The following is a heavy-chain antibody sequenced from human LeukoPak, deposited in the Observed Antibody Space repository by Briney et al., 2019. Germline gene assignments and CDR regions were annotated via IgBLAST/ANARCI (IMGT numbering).Heavy chain of an antibody. CDR2: INPDSGFT. V-gene: IGHV1-2*02. J-gene: IGHJ4*02. CDR3: APTAEAYTSWWKV. CDR1: GYKFTYDY. D-gene: IGHD3-16*01. Sequence: GPVKVSCKASGYKFTYDYMHWVRQAPGQGLEFMGWINPDSGFTNYAQKFKGRVTMTRDTSISTAYLEVRSLTSDDTAVYYCAPTAEAYTSWWKVWGQGTLVTVSS.